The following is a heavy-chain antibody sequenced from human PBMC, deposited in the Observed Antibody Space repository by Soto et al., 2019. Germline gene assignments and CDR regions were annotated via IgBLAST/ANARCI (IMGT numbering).Heavy chain of an antibody. CDR3: VKDNGLGVIPVFYYFGY. V-gene: IGHV3-9*01. J-gene: IGHJ4*02. D-gene: IGHD3-16*02. CDR1: GFSFGDYA. Sequence: EVQLVESGGGLVQPGRSLRLSCAASGFSFGDYAMHWVRQAPGKGLEWVAGISWNSGSTGYADSVKGRFTISRDNAKSSLYLQMNSLSAEDTAFYYCVKDNGLGVIPVFYYFGYWGQGTLVTVSS. CDR2: ISWNSGST.